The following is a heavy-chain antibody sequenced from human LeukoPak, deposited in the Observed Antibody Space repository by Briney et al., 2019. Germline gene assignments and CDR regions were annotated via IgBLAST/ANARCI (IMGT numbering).Heavy chain of an antibody. D-gene: IGHD1-26*01. CDR3: ELSAGDWFDP. J-gene: IGHJ5*02. Sequence: SETLSLTCTVSGGSISSHYWSWIRQPPGKGLEWIGNIYYTGSTNYNPSLKSRVTISVDTSKNQFSLKVSSVTAADTAVYYCELSAGDWFDPWGQGTLVTVSS. V-gene: IGHV4-59*11. CDR2: IYYTGST. CDR1: GGSISSHY.